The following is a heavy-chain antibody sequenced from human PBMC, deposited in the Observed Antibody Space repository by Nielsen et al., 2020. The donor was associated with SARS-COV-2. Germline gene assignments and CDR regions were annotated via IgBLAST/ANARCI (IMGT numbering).Heavy chain of an antibody. CDR2: INPNSGGT. CDR3: ARDPSIVVVPAAMSYYYCYMDV. Sequence: ASVKVSCKASGYTFTGYYMHWVRQAPGQGLEWMGRINPNSGGTNYAQKFQGRVTMTRDTSISTAYMELSRLRSDDTAVYYCARDPSIVVVPAAMSYYYCYMDVWGKGTTVTVSS. CDR1: GYTFTGYY. J-gene: IGHJ6*03. V-gene: IGHV1-2*06. D-gene: IGHD2-2*01.